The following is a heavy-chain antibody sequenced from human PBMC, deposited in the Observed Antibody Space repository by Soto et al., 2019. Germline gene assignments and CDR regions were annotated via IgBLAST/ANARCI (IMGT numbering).Heavy chain of an antibody. CDR3: ARQRTSVVTQAYFDV. Sequence: SETLSLTCTVSGDSINNYYWSWIRQPPGKRLEWIGYIYYSGSTYNNPSLRSRVSMSIDTSKDQFSLKLKSVTAADTALYFCARQRTSVVTQAYFDVWGPGSLVTVSS. D-gene: IGHD2-21*02. J-gene: IGHJ4*02. V-gene: IGHV4-59*04. CDR1: GDSINNYY. CDR2: IYYSGST.